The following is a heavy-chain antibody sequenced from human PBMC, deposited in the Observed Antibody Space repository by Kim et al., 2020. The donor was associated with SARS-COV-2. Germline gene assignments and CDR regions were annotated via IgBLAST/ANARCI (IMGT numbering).Heavy chain of an antibody. V-gene: IGHV4-34*01. CDR3: ARGLLAAAGTTGFDY. CDR1: GGSFSGYY. Sequence: SETLSLTCAVYGGSFSGYYWSWIRQPPGKGLEWIGEINHSGSTNYNPSLKSRVTISVDTSKNQFSLKLSSVTAADTAVYYCARGLLAAAGTTGFDYWGQG. CDR2: INHSGST. J-gene: IGHJ4*02. D-gene: IGHD6-13*01.